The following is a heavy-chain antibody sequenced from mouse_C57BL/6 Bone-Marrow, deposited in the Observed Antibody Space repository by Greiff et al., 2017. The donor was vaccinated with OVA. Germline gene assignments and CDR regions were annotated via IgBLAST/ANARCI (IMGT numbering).Heavy chain of an antibody. V-gene: IGHV1-52*01. J-gene: IGHJ1*03. CDR1: GYTFTSYW. CDR3: PRRIYYGNYGYFDV. Sequence: QVQLQQPGAELVRPGSSVKLSCKASGYTFTSYWMHWVKQRPIQGLEWIGNIDPSDSETHYNQKFKDKATLTVDKSSSTAYMQLSSLTSEDSAVYYCPRRIYYGNYGYFDVWGTGTTVTVSS. D-gene: IGHD2-1*01. CDR2: IDPSDSET.